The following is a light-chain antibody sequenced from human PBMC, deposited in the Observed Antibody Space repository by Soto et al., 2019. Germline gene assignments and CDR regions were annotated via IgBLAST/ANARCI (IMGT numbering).Light chain of an antibody. V-gene: IGLV2-8*01. CDR1: SSDVGGYNY. CDR2: EVS. J-gene: IGLJ1*01. Sequence: QSALTQPPSASGSPGQSVTISCTGSSSDVGGYNYVSWYQQHPGQAPKLMIYEVSKRPSGVPDRFSGSKSGNTASLTVSGLQAEDEAVYHCSSYAGTNNHVFGSGTKLTVL. CDR3: SSYAGTNNHV.